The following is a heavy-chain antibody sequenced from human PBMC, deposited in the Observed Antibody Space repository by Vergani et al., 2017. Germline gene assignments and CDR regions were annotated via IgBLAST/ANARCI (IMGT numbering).Heavy chain of an antibody. CDR3: VKDQGQQLVKRYDALDI. CDR2: IWYDGSNK. Sequence: QVQLVESGGGVVQPGRSLRLSCAASGFTFSSYGMLWVRQAPGGGLEWVAVIWYDGSNKYYADSVKGRFTISRDNSKNTLYLQRNSLRAEDTAVYYCVKDQGQQLVKRYDALDIWGQGTMVTVSS. CDR1: GFTFSSYG. D-gene: IGHD6-13*01. J-gene: IGHJ3*02. V-gene: IGHV3-33*06.